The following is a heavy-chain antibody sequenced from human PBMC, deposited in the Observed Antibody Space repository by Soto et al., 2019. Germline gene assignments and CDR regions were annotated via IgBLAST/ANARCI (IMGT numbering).Heavy chain of an antibody. V-gene: IGHV1-3*01. CDR1: GYTFTSYA. CDR3: ARASSYGPPPPDY. CDR2: INAGNGNT. D-gene: IGHD5-18*01. Sequence: ASVKVSCKASGYTFTSYAMHWVRQAPGQRLEWMGWINAGNGNTKYSQKFQGRVTITRDTSARTAYMELSSLRSEDTAVYFCARASSYGPPPPDYWGQGTLVTVSS. J-gene: IGHJ4*02.